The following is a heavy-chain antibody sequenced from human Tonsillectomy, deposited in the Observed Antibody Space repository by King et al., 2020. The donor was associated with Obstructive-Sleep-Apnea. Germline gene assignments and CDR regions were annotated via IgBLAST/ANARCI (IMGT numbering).Heavy chain of an antibody. CDR1: GFTFSSYG. D-gene: IGHD2-15*01. CDR2: IRFDGSNK. J-gene: IGHJ4*02. CDR3: AKDRAFGYCSGGSCFYYFDY. V-gene: IGHV3-30*02. Sequence: VQLVESGGGVVQPGGSLRLSCAASGFTFSSYGMHWVRQAPGKGLEWVAFIRFDGSNKYYADSVKGRFTISKDNSKNTLYLQMNSLRAEDTAVYYCAKDRAFGYCSGGSCFYYFDYWGQGTLVTVSS.